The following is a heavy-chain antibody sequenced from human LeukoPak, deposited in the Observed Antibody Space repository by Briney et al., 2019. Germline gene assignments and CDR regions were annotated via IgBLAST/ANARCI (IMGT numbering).Heavy chain of an antibody. D-gene: IGHD3-10*01. Sequence: GGSLRLSCAASGFTIGTYGMSWVRQAPGKGLEWFSSISGGTTYYADSVKGRFTISRDNSKNTVSLQMNSLRAEDTAVYYCAKSVYHSGNYWGQGTLVTVSS. CDR2: ISGGTT. J-gene: IGHJ4*02. CDR3: AKSVYHSGNY. V-gene: IGHV3-23*01. CDR1: GFTIGTYG.